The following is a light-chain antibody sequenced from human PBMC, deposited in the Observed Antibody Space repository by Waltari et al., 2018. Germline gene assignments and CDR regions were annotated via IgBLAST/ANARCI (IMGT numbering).Light chain of an antibody. Sequence: QSVLTHPPSVSGAPGQRVTISCTGNSPNLGADYHVPLYQQVPGTAPKLLMYVNNNRASGVPARFSGSKSGTSASLAITGLQAEDEADYYCQSYDYSLRAAVFGGGTKLTVL. CDR2: VNN. J-gene: IGLJ2*01. CDR1: SPNLGADYH. V-gene: IGLV1-40*01. CDR3: QSYDYSLRAAV.